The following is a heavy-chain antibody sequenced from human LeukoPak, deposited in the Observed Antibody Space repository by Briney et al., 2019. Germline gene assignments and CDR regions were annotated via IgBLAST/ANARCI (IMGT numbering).Heavy chain of an antibody. CDR3: AKDGCSSTSCYPSSWYFDL. D-gene: IGHD2-2*01. Sequence: GGSLRLSCAASGFTFDDYAMHWVRQAPGKGLEWVSGISWNSGSIGYADSVKGRFTISRDNAKNSLYLQMNSLRAEDTALYYCAKDGCSSTSCYPSSWYFDLWGRGTLVTVSS. CDR1: GFTFDDYA. V-gene: IGHV3-9*01. CDR2: ISWNSGSI. J-gene: IGHJ2*01.